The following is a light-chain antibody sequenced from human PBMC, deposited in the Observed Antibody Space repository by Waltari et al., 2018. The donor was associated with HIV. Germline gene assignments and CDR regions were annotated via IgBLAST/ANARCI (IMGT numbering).Light chain of an antibody. CDR3: QSYDSSLSGWV. Sequence: QSVLTQPPSVSGAPGQRVTISCTGSSSNIGAGYDVHWYQQLPGTAPKLLIYGNSKRTSGVPDRFSGSKSGTSASLAITGLQAEDEADYYCQSYDSSLSGWVFGGGTKLTVL. V-gene: IGLV1-40*01. J-gene: IGLJ3*02. CDR2: GNS. CDR1: SSNIGAGYD.